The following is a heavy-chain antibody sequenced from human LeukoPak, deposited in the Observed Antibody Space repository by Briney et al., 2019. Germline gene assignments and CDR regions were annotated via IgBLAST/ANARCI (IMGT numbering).Heavy chain of an antibody. J-gene: IGHJ4*02. CDR2: IRRDGSHK. Sequence: GGSLRLSCAASGFAFNDFAMYWVRQAPGKGLDWVALIRRDGSHKYYAHSIKGRFTISRDNSKNTLYLQMSSLRAEDTAVYYCVKSSIMFAAGRLGSIDFWGQGTLVTVSS. CDR1: GFAFNDFA. CDR3: VKSSIMFAAGRLGSIDF. D-gene: IGHD6-25*01. V-gene: IGHV3-30*02.